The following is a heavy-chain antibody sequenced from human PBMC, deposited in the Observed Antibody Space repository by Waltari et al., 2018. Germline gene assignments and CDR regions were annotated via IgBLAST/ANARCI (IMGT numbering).Heavy chain of an antibody. CDR3: ARYEGHCIGDFCYFPDAFDT. CDR2: IKHDGSET. Sequence: EELLVESGGDLVHPGGSLRLSCAVSGFHLTAYWMSWVRQAPGKGLEWVANIKHDGSETNYVDSVKGRFTIARDNAKKSVYLQMNSLRADDTAIYFCARYEGHCIGDFCYFPDAFDTWGQGTMVTVSS. V-gene: IGHV3-7*01. CDR1: GFHLTAYW. J-gene: IGHJ3*02. D-gene: IGHD2-8*02.